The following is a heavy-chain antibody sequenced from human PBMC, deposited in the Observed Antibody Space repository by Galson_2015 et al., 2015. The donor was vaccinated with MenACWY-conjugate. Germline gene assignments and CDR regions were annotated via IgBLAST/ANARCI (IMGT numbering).Heavy chain of an antibody. CDR2: INSDGSST. CDR1: GFTFSSYW. J-gene: IGHJ2*01. D-gene: IGHD4-17*01. Sequence: SLRLSCAASGFTFSSYWMHWVRHAPGKGLVWVSRINSDGSSTTYADSVKGRFTISIDNAKNTLNLEMNSLRAGDTAVYYCARAYGSNWHSELWGRGTLVTVSS. CDR3: ARAYGSNWHSEL. V-gene: IGHV3-74*01.